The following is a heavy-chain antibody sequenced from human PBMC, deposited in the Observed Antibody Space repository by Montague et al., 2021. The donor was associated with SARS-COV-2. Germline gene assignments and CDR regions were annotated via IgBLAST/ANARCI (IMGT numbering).Heavy chain of an antibody. J-gene: IGHJ4*02. V-gene: IGHV4-61*01. CDR2: IYDSDTT. CDR3: ARAANILSGFYNHPFEY. Sequence: SETLSLTCTVSGGSVISDTYFWSWIRQPPGKGLEWIAYIYDSDTTNNNPSFWSRVGMSSDRSKNQFSLKLTSVIPADTAVYYCARAANILSGFYNHPFEYWGQGILVTVSS. CDR1: GGSVISDTYF. D-gene: IGHD3-9*01.